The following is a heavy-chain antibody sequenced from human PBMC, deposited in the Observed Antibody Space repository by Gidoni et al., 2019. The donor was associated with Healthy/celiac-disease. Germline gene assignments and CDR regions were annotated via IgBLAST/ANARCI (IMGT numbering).Heavy chain of an antibody. V-gene: IGHV3-48*02. CDR3: AREVEGAWPPYSNDAFDI. D-gene: IGHD1-26*01. CDR2: ISSSSSTI. Sequence: EVQLVESGGGLVQPGGSLRLSCAASGFTFSSYSMNWVRQAPGKGLEWVSYISSSSSTIYYADSVKGRFTISRDNAKNSLYLQMNSLRDEDTAVYYCAREVEGAWPPYSNDAFDIWGQGTMVTVSS. J-gene: IGHJ3*02. CDR1: GFTFSSYS.